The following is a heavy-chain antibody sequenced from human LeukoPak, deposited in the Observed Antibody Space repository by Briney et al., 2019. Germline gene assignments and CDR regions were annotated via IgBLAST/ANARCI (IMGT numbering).Heavy chain of an antibody. D-gene: IGHD6-19*01. CDR1: GFTFSSYW. CDR3: ANQAPHSGWYVGY. J-gene: IGHJ4*02. CDR2: INGDGRNI. Sequence: HSGGSLRLSCVASGFTFSSYWMHWVRQDPRKGPVWVSRINGDGRNINYADSVRGRFTISRDNAKNTLYLQMNTLRVEDTAVYYCANQAPHSGWYVGYWGQGTLVTVSS. V-gene: IGHV3-74*01.